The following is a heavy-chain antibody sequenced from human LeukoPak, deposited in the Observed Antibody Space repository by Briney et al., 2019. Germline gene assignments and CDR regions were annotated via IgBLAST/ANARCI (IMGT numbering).Heavy chain of an antibody. Sequence: ASVEVSCKASGYTFTSYGISWVRQAPGQGLEWMGWISAYNGNTNYAQKLQGRVTMTTDTSTSTAYMELRSLRSDDTAVYYCARRRHYYDSSGYYSIDYWGQGTLVTVSS. D-gene: IGHD3-22*01. CDR3: ARRRHYYDSSGYYSIDY. CDR1: GYTFTSYG. V-gene: IGHV1-18*01. J-gene: IGHJ4*02. CDR2: ISAYNGNT.